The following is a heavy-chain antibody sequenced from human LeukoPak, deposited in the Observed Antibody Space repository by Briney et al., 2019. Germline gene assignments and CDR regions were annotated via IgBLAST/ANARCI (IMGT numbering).Heavy chain of an antibody. V-gene: IGHV3-23*01. J-gene: IGHJ5*02. CDR3: AKDPLGRFDP. CDR2: INSGKT. Sequence: GGSLRLSCAASGFTFSSYAMSWVRQAPGKGLEWVSAINSGKTYYADSVKGRFNISRDNSKNTLYLQMSSLRAEDTAIYYCAKDPLGRFDPWGQGTLVTVSS. CDR1: GFTFSSYA. D-gene: IGHD1-14*01.